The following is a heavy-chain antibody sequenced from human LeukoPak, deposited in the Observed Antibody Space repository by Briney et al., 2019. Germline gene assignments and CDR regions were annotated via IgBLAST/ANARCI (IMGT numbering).Heavy chain of an antibody. CDR1: GFTFSDHY. D-gene: IGHD3-3*01. CDR3: ASVRFLEWLPIDY. J-gene: IGHJ4*02. CDR2: ISSSGSTI. Sequence: GGSLRLSCAASGFTFSDHYMSWIRQAPGTGLEWVSYISSSGSTIYYTDSVKGRFTISRDNAKNSLYLQINGLRAEDAAVYYCASVRFLEWLPIDYWGQGTLVTVSS. V-gene: IGHV3-11*04.